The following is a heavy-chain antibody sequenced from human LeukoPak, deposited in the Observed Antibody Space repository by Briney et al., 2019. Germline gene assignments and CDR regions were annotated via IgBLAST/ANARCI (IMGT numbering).Heavy chain of an antibody. D-gene: IGHD3-10*01. V-gene: IGHV4-34*01. CDR3: ARVTMVRGVITPFDY. Sequence: SETLSLTCAVYGGSFSGYYWSWIRQPPGKGLEWIGEINHSGSTNYSPSLKSRVTISVDTSKNQFSLKLSSVTAADTAVYYCARVTMVRGVITPFDYWGQGTLVTVSS. J-gene: IGHJ4*02. CDR1: GGSFSGYY. CDR2: INHSGST.